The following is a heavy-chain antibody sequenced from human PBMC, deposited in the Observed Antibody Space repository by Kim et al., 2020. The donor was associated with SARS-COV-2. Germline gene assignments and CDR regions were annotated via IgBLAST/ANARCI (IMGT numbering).Heavy chain of an antibody. J-gene: IGHJ4*02. V-gene: IGHV1-3*01. Sequence: KFQGRVTITRDTSASTAYMELSSLRSEDTAVYCCARPRGSSSWYRYYFDYWGQGTLVTVSS. D-gene: IGHD6-13*01. CDR3: ARPRGSSSWYRYYFDY.